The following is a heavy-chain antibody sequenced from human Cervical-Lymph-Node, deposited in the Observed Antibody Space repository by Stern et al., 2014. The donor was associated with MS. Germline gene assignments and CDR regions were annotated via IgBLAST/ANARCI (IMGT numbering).Heavy chain of an antibody. Sequence: QVKLVESGAEVKKPGASMRISCKASGYTFTNYFINWVRQAPRQRPEWLGIINPTTGRTSYAQRFQGRITMTRDTSTNTAYLDLISLRSEDTAVYFCARAQEFSNVVANYWGQGTLVTVSS. J-gene: IGHJ4*02. CDR1: GYTFTNYF. V-gene: IGHV1-46*03. CDR2: INPTTGRT. D-gene: IGHD2-8*01. CDR3: ARAQEFSNVVANY.